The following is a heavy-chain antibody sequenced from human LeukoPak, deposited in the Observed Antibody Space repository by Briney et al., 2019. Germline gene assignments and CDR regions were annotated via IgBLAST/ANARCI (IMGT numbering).Heavy chain of an antibody. CDR1: GGTFSSYA. D-gene: IGHD6-19*01. CDR3: ARTSGWYGGFDY. CDR2: IIPILGIA. Sequence: VASVKVSCKASGGTFSSYAISWVRQAPGQGLQWMGRIIPILGIANYAQKFQGRVTITADKSTSTAYMELRSLRSEDTAVYYCARTSGWYGGFDYWGQGALVTVSS. V-gene: IGHV1-69*04. J-gene: IGHJ4*02.